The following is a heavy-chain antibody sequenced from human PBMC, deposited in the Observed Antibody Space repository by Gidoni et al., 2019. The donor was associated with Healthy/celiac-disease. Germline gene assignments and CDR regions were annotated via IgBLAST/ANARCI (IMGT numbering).Heavy chain of an antibody. CDR2: INPNSGGT. J-gene: IGHJ1*01. V-gene: IGHV1-2*02. CDR3: AREMGRLAAAGTEYFQH. Sequence: QVQLVQSGAEVKNPGASVKLPCKASGSLLTASHMHWVRQAPGQGLEWRGWINPNSGGTNFAQKFHGRVTRTRDTSISTAYMGLSRLRSDDTAVYYCAREMGRLAAAGTEYFQHWGQGTLVTVSS. D-gene: IGHD6-13*01. CDR1: GSLLTASH.